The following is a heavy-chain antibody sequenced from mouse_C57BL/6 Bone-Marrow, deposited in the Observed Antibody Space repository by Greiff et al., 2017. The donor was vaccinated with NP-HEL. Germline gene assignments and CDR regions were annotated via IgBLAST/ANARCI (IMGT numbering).Heavy chain of an antibody. V-gene: IGHV1-76*01. CDR3: ARNGSSFDY. CDR2: IYPGSGNT. J-gene: IGHJ2*01. CDR1: GYTFTDYY. D-gene: IGHD1-1*01. Sequence: VKLVESGAELVRPGASVKLSCKASGYTFTDYYINWVKQRPGQGLEWIARIYPGSGNTYYNEKFKGKATLTAEKSSSTAYMQLSSLTSEDSAVYFCARNGSSFDYWGQGTTLTVSS.